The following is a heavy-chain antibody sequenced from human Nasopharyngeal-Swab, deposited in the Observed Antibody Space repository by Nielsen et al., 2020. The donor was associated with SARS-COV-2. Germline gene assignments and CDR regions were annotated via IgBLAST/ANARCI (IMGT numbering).Heavy chain of an antibody. J-gene: IGHJ4*02. CDR3: ARGKGQQLAY. CDR2: ISYSGST. CDR1: GGSVSSSSYY. D-gene: IGHD6-13*01. Sequence: SETLFLTCSVSGGSVSSSSYYWSWIRQPPGQGLEWIGYISYSGSTNYNPSLKSRVTISVDTSKNQFSLKLSSVTAADTSVYYCARGKGQQLAYWGQGTLVTVSS. V-gene: IGHV4-61*01.